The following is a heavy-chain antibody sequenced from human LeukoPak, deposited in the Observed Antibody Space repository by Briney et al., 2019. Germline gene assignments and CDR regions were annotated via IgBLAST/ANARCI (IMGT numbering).Heavy chain of an antibody. CDR1: GFTFSSYG. D-gene: IGHD3-10*01. CDR3: ARGPYYGSGSYYNSLYYYGMDV. J-gene: IGHJ6*02. CDR2: IWYDGSNK. Sequence: GGSLRLSCAASGFTFSSYGMHWVRQAPGKGLAWVAVIWYDGSNKYYADSVKGRFTISRDNSKNTLYLQMNSLRAEDTAVYYCARGPYYGSGSYYNSLYYYGMDVWGQGTTVTVSS. V-gene: IGHV3-33*01.